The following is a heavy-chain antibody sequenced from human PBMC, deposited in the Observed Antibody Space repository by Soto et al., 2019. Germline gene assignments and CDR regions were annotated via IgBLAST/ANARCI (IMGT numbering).Heavy chain of an antibody. D-gene: IGHD3-10*01. J-gene: IGHJ6*02. Sequence: SETLSLTCTVSGDSISRNGYLWTWIRQHPGKGLEWIGYIYYSGSSYYNPSLKSRVIISVDTSKNHFSLNLTAVTAADTAVYYCARGTMLRGPGYYYAMDVWGQGTTVTVSS. CDR3: ARGTMLRGPGYYYAMDV. V-gene: IGHV4-31*03. CDR2: IYYSGSS. CDR1: GDSISRNGYL.